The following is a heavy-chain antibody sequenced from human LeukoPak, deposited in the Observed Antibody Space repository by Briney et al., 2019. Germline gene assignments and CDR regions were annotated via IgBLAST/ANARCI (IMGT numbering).Heavy chain of an antibody. CDR1: GFIFSDYV. D-gene: IGHD6-13*01. Sequence: GGSLRLSCAASGFIFSDYVMSWVRQAPGKGLEWVAFIRYDGSNKYYADSVKGRFTISRDNSKNTLYLQMNSLRAEDTAVYYCAKDRRDSSSLYYYMDVWGKGTTVTVSS. V-gene: IGHV3-30*02. CDR2: IRYDGSNK. J-gene: IGHJ6*03. CDR3: AKDRRDSSSLYYYMDV.